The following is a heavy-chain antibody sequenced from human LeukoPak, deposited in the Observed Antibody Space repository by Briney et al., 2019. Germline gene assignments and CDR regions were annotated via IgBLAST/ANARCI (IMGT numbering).Heavy chain of an antibody. CDR3: ARDPDGIAVAGTPDAFDI. CDR1: GGSISSYY. V-gene: IGHV4-4*07. J-gene: IGHJ3*02. D-gene: IGHD6-19*01. CDR2: IYTSGST. Sequence: SETLSLTCTVSGGSISSYYWSWIRQPAGKGREWIGRIYTSGSTNYNPSLKSRVTMSVDTSKNQFSLKLSSVTAADTAVYYCARDPDGIAVAGTPDAFDIWGQGTMVTVSS.